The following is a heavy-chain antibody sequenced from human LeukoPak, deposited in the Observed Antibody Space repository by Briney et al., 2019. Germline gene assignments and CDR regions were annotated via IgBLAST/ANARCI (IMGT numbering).Heavy chain of an antibody. Sequence: TGGSLRLSCAVSGFSISNYWMTWVRQAPGKGLEWVANIKGDGSERYYVDSVKGRFTISRDNAKNSLYLQMNSLRAVDTAVYYCVRQAGVSWGQGTLVTVSS. J-gene: IGHJ5*02. D-gene: IGHD6-19*01. V-gene: IGHV3-7*01. CDR1: GFSISNYW. CDR2: IKGDGSER. CDR3: VRQAGVS.